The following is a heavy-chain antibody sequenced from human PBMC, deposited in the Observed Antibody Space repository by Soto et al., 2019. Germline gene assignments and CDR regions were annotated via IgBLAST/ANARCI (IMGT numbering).Heavy chain of an antibody. CDR3: ARARYCSGGSCPRSLYYYYGMDV. CDR1: GGTFSSYA. Sequence: GASVKVSCKASGGTFSSYAISWVRQATGQGLEWMGWMNPNSGNTGYAQKFQGRVTMTRNTSISTAYMELSSLRSEGTAVYYCARARYCSGGSCPRSLYYYYGMDVWGQGTTVTVSS. D-gene: IGHD2-15*01. V-gene: IGHV1-8*02. CDR2: MNPNSGNT. J-gene: IGHJ6*02.